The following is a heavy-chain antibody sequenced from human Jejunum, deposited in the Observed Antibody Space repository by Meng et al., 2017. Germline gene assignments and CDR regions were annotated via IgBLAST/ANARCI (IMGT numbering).Heavy chain of an antibody. J-gene: IGHJ4*02. Sequence: ERQVLGCGGGLGQPGGSLRLSCAAAGFTFSSQTLSWVRQAPGKGLEWVSSISVSTSSTYYTDSVKGRFTISRDNSKNTLYLQMDSLRAEDAAVYYCAKLTTNWGQGTLVTVSS. V-gene: IGHV3-23*01. CDR2: ISVSTSST. CDR1: GFTFSSQT. D-gene: IGHD1-14*01. CDR3: AKLTTN.